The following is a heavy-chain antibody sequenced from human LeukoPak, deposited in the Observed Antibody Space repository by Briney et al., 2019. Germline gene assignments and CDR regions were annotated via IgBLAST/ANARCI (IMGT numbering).Heavy chain of an antibody. CDR1: GASISGGGYS. Sequence: SETLSLTCAVSGASISGGGYSWNWIRLPPGKGLEWIANIYHSGNTYYNPSLRSRVTISVDTSKNQFSLMLSSVTAADTALYYCARKKDYGDYVDYWGQGTLVTVSS. D-gene: IGHD4-17*01. V-gene: IGHV4-30-2*01. J-gene: IGHJ4*02. CDR3: ARKKDYGDYVDY. CDR2: IYHSGNT.